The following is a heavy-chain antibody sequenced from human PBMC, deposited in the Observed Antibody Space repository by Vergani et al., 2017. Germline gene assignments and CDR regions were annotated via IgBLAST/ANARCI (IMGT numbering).Heavy chain of an antibody. Sequence: EVQLVQSGAEVKKPGESLRISCKGSGYSFTSYWISWVRQMPGKGLEWMGRIDPRDSYTNYSPSFQGHVTISADKSISTAYLQWSSLKASDTAMSYCARQSRYYGSGSYFPAYYYYGMDVWGQGTTVTVSS. CDR2: IDPRDSYT. CDR1: GYSFTSYW. CDR3: ARQSRYYGSGSYFPAYYYYGMDV. D-gene: IGHD3-10*01. J-gene: IGHJ6*02. V-gene: IGHV5-10-1*03.